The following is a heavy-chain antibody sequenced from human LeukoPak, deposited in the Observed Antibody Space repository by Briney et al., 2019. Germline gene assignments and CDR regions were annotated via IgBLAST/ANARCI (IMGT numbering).Heavy chain of an antibody. D-gene: IGHD3-16*01. V-gene: IGHV4-59*08. CDR2: IYYSGST. Sequence: SETLSLTCTVPGGSISSYYWSWIRQPPGKGLEWIGYIYYSGSTNYNPSLKSRVTISVDTSKNQFSLKLSSVTAADTAVYYCARHWGYAFDIWGQGTMVTVSS. CDR3: ARHWGYAFDI. J-gene: IGHJ3*02. CDR1: GGSISSYY.